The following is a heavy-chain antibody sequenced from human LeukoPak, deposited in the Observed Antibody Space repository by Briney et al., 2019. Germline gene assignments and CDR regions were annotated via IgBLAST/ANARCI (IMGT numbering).Heavy chain of an antibody. CDR3: ARIGYVSSSLDF. CDR2: IKEDGRTK. D-gene: IGHD6-6*01. J-gene: IGHJ4*02. Sequence: PGGSLRLSCAASGFTFSDYYMSWIRQAPGKGLEWVANIKEDGRTKYYLDSVKGRFTISRDNPKNSLYLEMDSLRADDTAVYFCARIGYVSSSLDFWGQGALVTVSS. V-gene: IGHV3-7*05. CDR1: GFTFSDYY.